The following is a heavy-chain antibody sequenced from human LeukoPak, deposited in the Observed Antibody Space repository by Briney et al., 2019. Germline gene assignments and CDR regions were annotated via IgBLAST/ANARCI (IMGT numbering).Heavy chain of an antibody. CDR3: ARSYCSGGSCQGYFDY. CDR2: ISYDGNNK. J-gene: IGHJ4*02. D-gene: IGHD2-15*01. V-gene: IGHV3-30-3*01. Sequence: PGGSLRLSCAASGFTFSSYAMHWVRQAPGKGLEWVAVISYDGNNKYYADSVKGRFTISRDNSKNTLYLQMNSLRAEDTAVYYCARSYCSGGSCQGYFDYWGQGTLVTVSS. CDR1: GFTFSSYA.